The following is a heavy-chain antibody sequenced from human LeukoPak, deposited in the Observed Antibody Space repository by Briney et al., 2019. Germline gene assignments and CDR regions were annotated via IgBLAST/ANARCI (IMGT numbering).Heavy chain of an antibody. J-gene: IGHJ4*02. CDR1: GFTFGTYA. Sequence: GGSLRLSCAASGFTFGTYAMSWVRQAPGKGLEWVSTISGSGGSTNYADSAKGRFTISRDNSKNTLYLQMNSLRAEDTAVYYCAKETTVTTAMNFDYWGQGTLVTVSS. V-gene: IGHV3-23*01. CDR2: ISGSGGST. D-gene: IGHD4-17*01. CDR3: AKETTVTTAMNFDY.